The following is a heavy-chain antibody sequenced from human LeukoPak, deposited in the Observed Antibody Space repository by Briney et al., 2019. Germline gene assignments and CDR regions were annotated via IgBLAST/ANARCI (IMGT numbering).Heavy chain of an antibody. J-gene: IGHJ4*02. CDR3: ARVDCSESNCYLDY. CDR1: GFTFSRYN. V-gene: IGHV3-21*01. CDR2: ISSSSMYI. Sequence: GGSLRLSCAVSGFTFSRYNMNWVRQAPGKGLEWVLSISSSSMYIFYADSVKGRFTISRDNAKNSLFLQMDSLRAEDTAMYYCARVDCSESNCYLDYWGQGTLVTVSS. D-gene: IGHD2-15*01.